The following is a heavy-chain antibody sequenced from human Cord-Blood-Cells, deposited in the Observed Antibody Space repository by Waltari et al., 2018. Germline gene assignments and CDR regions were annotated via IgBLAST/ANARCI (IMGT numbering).Heavy chain of an antibody. J-gene: IGHJ6*02. V-gene: IGHV3-23*01. Sequence: EVQLLESGGGLVQPGGSLRLSCAASGFTFSSYAMSWVRQAPGTGLEWVSAISGSGGSTYYADSVKGRFTISRDNSKNTLYLQMNSLRAEDTAVYYCAKFNGSYYYYYYYGMDVWGQGTTVTVSS. CDR3: AKFNGSYYYYYYYGMDV. CDR1: GFTFSSYA. CDR2: ISGSGGST. D-gene: IGHD1-26*01.